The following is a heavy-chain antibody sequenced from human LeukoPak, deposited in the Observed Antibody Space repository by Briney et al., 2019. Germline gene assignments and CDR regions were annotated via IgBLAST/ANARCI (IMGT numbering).Heavy chain of an antibody. CDR3: ARDTYSNYRAYYFDY. D-gene: IGHD4-11*01. CDR1: GGSFSGYY. Sequence: KPSETLSLTCAVYGGSFSGYYCSWIRQPPGKGLEWIGEINHSGSTNYNPSLKSRVTISVDTSKNQFSLKLSSVTAADTAVYYCARDTYSNYRAYYFDYWGQGTLVTVSS. CDR2: INHSGST. V-gene: IGHV4-34*01. J-gene: IGHJ4*02.